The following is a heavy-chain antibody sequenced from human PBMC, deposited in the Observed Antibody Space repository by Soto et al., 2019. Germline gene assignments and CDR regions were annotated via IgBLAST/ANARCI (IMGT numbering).Heavy chain of an antibody. CDR2: ISGSGGST. V-gene: IGHV3-23*01. D-gene: IGHD6-13*01. CDR3: AKIYARIAAAGTDYFDY. CDR1: GFTFSSYA. Sequence: GGSLRLSCAASGFTFSSYAMSWVRQAPGKGLEWVSAISGSGGSTYYADSVKGRFTISRDNSKNTLYLQMNSLRAEDTAVYYCAKIYARIAAAGTDYFDYWGQGTLVTVSS. J-gene: IGHJ4*02.